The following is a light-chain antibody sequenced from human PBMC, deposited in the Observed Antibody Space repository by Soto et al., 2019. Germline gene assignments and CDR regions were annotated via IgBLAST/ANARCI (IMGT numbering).Light chain of an antibody. CDR1: QSISSW. CDR2: KAS. V-gene: IGKV1-5*03. J-gene: IGKJ1*01. Sequence: DIQMTQSPSILSASVGDRVTITCRASQSISSWLAWYQQKPGKAPNLLIHKASHLESGVPSRFSGSGSGTEFTLTISSLQPGDFATYYCQHYNTYPWTFGQGTKVE. CDR3: QHYNTYPWT.